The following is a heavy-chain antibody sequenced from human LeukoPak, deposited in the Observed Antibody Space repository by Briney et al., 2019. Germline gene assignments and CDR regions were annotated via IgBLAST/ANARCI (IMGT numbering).Heavy chain of an antibody. CDR1: GYTFTTYA. CDR3: ARFGLNYGGNPGDY. V-gene: IGHV1-3*01. CDR2: INAGNGNT. J-gene: IGHJ4*02. D-gene: IGHD4-23*01. Sequence: ASVKVSCKASGYTFTTYAMHWVRQAPGQRLEWMGWINAGNGNTKYSQKFQGRVTITRDTSASTAYMELSSLRSEDTAVYYCARFGLNYGGNPGDYWGQGTLVTVSS.